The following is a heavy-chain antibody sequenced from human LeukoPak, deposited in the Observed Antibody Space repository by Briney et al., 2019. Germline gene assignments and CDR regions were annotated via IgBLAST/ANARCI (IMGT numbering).Heavy chain of an antibody. Sequence: GGSLRLSCAASGFTFSSYAMHWVRQAPGKGLEYVSAISSNGGSTYYANSVKGRFTISRDNSKNTLYLQMGSLRAEDMAVYYCVREMGRPGYDYWGQGTLVTVSS. CDR1: GFTFSSYA. CDR2: ISSNGGST. J-gene: IGHJ4*02. D-gene: IGHD2-8*01. V-gene: IGHV3-64*01. CDR3: VREMGRPGYDY.